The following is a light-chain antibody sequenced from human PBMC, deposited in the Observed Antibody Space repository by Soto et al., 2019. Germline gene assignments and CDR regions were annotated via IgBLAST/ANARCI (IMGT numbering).Light chain of an antibody. CDR3: NSHSISSTLV. J-gene: IGLJ3*02. V-gene: IGLV2-14*01. CDR2: EVS. Sequence: QSALTQPASVSGSPGQSITISCTGTSSDIGAYNFVSWYQQHPGKAPKLMICEVSNRPSGVSNRFSGSKSGNTASLTISGLQAEDEADYYCNSHSISSTLVFGGGTKLTVL. CDR1: SSDIGAYNF.